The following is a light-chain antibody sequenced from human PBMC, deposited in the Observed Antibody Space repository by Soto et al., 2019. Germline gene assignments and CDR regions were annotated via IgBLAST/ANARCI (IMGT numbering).Light chain of an antibody. V-gene: IGLV1-40*01. CDR1: SSNIGAGYD. CDR2: HNT. CDR3: QSYDSSLSGAYV. Sequence: QSVLTQPPSVFGAPGQRVTIFCTGSSSNIGAGYDVNWYQQLPGTAPKLLVFHNTNRPSGVPDRFSGSKSGTSASLAITGLQAEDEADYYCQSYDSSLSGAYVFGPGTKVTVL. J-gene: IGLJ1*01.